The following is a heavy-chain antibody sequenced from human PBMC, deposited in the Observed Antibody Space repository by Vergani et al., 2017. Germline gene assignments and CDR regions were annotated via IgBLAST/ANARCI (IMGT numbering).Heavy chain of an antibody. CDR3: ARDLRLLYNRFDP. CDR1: GFTFNQYG. D-gene: IGHD1-14*01. J-gene: IGHJ5*02. CDR2: TWYDGNNK. V-gene: IGHV3-33*01. Sequence: QVQLVESGGGVVQPGRSLRLSCAAPGFTFNQYGMHWVRPAPGKGLEWVAVTWYDGNNKQYADSVKGRFTISRDNSKSTMYLQMNSLRDEDTGVYYCARDLRLLYNRFDPWGQGTLVTVSS.